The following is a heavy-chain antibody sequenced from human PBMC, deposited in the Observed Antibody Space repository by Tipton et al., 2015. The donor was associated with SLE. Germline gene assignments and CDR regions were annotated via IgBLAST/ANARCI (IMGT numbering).Heavy chain of an antibody. V-gene: IGHV4-59*01. Sequence: PGLVKPSETLSLTCTISGGSISTYYWSWLRQPPGKGLEWIGYIYYSGTTSYNPSLKSRVTILDDTSKNQFSLKLTSVTAADTAVYYCARGTKQFAHGHWGQGALVTVSS. CDR2: IYYSGTT. J-gene: IGHJ4*02. CDR3: ARGTKQFAHGH. CDR1: GGSISTYY. D-gene: IGHD1-1*01.